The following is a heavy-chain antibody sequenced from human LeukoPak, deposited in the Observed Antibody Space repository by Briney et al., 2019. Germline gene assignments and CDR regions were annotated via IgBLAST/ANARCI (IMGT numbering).Heavy chain of an antibody. CDR3: ARPLMRMIGAFDI. J-gene: IGHJ3*02. V-gene: IGHV4-34*01. Sequence: SETLSLTCAVYGGSFSGYYWSWIRQPPGKGLEWIGEINHSGSTNYNPSLKSRVTISVDTSKNQFSLKLSSVTAADTAVYYCARPLMRMIGAFDIWGQGTMVTVSS. D-gene: IGHD3-22*01. CDR1: GGSFSGYY. CDR2: INHSGST.